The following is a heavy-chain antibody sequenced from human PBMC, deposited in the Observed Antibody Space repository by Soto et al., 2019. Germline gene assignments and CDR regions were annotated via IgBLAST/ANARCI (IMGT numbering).Heavy chain of an antibody. CDR3: ARHITMVRGVIIGAYYYYGMDV. V-gene: IGHV4-39*01. J-gene: IGHJ6*02. CDR2: IYYSGST. CDR1: GGSISSSSYY. Sequence: LSLTCTVSGGSISSSSYYWGWIRQPPGKGLEWIGSIYYSGSTYYNPSLKSRVTISVDTSKNQFSLKLSSVTAADTAVYYCARHITMVRGVIIGAYYYYGMDVWGQGTTVTVSS. D-gene: IGHD3-10*01.